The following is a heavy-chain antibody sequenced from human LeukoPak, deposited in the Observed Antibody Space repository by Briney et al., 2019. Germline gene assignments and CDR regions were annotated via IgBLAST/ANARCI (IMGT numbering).Heavy chain of an antibody. D-gene: IGHD3-10*01. V-gene: IGHV1-69*13. CDR1: GGTSSSYA. CDR3: AVILRITMVRGVIRYYGMDV. Sequence: VASVKVSCKASGGTSSSYAISWVRQAPGQGLEWMGGIIPIFGTANYAQKFQGRVTITADESTSTAYMELSSLRSEDTAVYYCAVILRITMVRGVIRYYGMDVWGKGTTVTVSS. J-gene: IGHJ6*04. CDR2: IIPIFGTA.